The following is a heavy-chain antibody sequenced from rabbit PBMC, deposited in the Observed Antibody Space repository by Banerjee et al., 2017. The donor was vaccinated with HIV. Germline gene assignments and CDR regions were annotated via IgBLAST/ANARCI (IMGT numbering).Heavy chain of an antibody. V-gene: IGHV1S43*01. J-gene: IGHJ4*01. CDR3: ARDAGYAGYGYGIFNL. Sequence: QEQLVESGGGLVQPEGTLTLTCKASGIAFSSYYYMCWVRQAPGKGLELIACIYTSSGSTWYASWVNGRFTISRSTSLNTVDLKMTSLTAADTATYFCARDAGYAGYGYGIFNLWGPGTLVTVS. D-gene: IGHD6-1*01. CDR1: GIAFSSYYY. CDR2: IYTSSGST.